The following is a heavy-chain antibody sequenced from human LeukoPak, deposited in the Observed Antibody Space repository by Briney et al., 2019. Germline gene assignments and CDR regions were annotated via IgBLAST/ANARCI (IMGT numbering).Heavy chain of an antibody. V-gene: IGHV1-46*01. J-gene: IGHJ3*02. CDR1: GYTFTSYY. CDR2: INPSGGST. CDR3: ASEDIVVVVAPGAFDI. D-gene: IGHD2-15*01. Sequence: ASVKVSCKASGYTFTSYYMHWVRQAPGQGLEWMGIINPSGGSTSYAQKFQGRVTMTRDMSTSTVYMELSSLRSEDTAVYYCASEDIVVVVAPGAFDIWGQGTMVTVSS.